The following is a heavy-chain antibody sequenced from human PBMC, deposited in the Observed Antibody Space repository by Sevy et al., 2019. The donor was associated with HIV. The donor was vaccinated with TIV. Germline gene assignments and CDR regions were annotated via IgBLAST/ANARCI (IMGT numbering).Heavy chain of an antibody. V-gene: IGHV4-30-4*01. CDR3: ARAGGLYTTMVRRVGLLSGDHFDY. J-gene: IGHJ4*02. Sequence: SEILSLTCTVSGGSISSGDYYWSWIRQPPGKGLEWIGYIYYSGSTYYNPSLKSRVTISVDTSKSQFSLKLSSVTAAVTAVYYCARAGGLYTTMVRRVGLLSGDHFDYWGQGTLVTVSS. CDR1: GGSISSGDYY. D-gene: IGHD3-10*01. CDR2: IYYSGST.